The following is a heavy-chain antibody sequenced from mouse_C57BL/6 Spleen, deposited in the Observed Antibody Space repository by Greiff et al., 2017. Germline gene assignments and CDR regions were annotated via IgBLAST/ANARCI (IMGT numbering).Heavy chain of an antibody. V-gene: IGHV1-61*01. CDR1: GYTFTSYW. J-gene: IGHJ4*01. Sequence: QVQLQQPGAELVRPGSSVKLSCKASGYTFTSYWMDWVKQRPGQGLEWIGNIYPSDSETHYNQKFKDKATLTVDKSSSTAYMQLSSLTSEDSAVYYCARGGSYYGSRNYYAMDYWGQGTSVTVSS. CDR2: IYPSDSET. CDR3: ARGGSYYGSRNYYAMDY. D-gene: IGHD1-1*01.